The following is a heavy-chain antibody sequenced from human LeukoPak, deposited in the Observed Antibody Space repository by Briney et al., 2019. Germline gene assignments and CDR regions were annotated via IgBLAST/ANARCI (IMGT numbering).Heavy chain of an antibody. J-gene: IGHJ4*02. V-gene: IGHV4-34*01. CDR2: INHSGTT. Sequence: PSETLSLTCAVCGGPFSGYYWSWIRQPPGKGLEWIGEINHSGTTNYNPSLKSRVTISIDTSKNQFSLKLSYVTAADTAVYYCARRKAVRPDYYFDYWGQGTLVTVSS. CDR3: ARRKAVRPDYYFDY. CDR1: GGPFSGYY. D-gene: IGHD6-6*01.